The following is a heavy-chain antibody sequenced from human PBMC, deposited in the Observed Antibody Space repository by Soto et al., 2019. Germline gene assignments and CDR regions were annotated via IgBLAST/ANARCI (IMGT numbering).Heavy chain of an antibody. D-gene: IGHD1-1*01. CDR2: MHYTGFS. J-gene: IGHJ4*02. Sequence: PSGSPALACTVSGGSMSSSDVTWSLQSPEKGLEWIGYMHYTGFSHYNPSLKSRLTISVDRSKNQFTLQLTSVTVADTAVYYCATPYGNAGYTYWGQGTQVTVSS. CDR1: GGSMSSSD. CDR3: ATPYGNAGYTY. V-gene: IGHV4-59*07.